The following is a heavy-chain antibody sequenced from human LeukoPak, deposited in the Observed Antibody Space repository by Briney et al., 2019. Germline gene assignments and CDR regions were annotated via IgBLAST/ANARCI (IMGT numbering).Heavy chain of an antibody. CDR1: GFTFSSFA. J-gene: IGHJ4*02. CDR2: VSGNGVYT. CDR3: ARYGDPDSEGLTGKPYFDF. D-gene: IGHD4-17*01. V-gene: IGHV3-23*01. Sequence: GGSLRLSCVASGFTFSSFAMSWVRQAPGKGLQWVSTVSGNGVYTYYPDSVKGRFTISRDRSSNTVFLQVNSLSAEDTAVYYCARYGDPDSEGLTGKPYFDFWGQGALVTVSS.